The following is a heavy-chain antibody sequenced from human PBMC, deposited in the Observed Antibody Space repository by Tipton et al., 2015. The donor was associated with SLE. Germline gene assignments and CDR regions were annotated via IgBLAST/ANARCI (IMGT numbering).Heavy chain of an antibody. Sequence: SLRLSCAASGFTFSSYTMHWVRQAPGKGLEWVAVVSYGGSNKYYADSVKGRFTISRDSSKNSLYLQMNSLRAEDTALYYCASAYDSSGYYYHFDYWGQGTLVTVS. CDR2: VSYGGSNK. D-gene: IGHD3-22*01. V-gene: IGHV3-30*04. CDR1: GFTFSSYT. CDR3: ASAYDSSGYYYHFDY. J-gene: IGHJ4*02.